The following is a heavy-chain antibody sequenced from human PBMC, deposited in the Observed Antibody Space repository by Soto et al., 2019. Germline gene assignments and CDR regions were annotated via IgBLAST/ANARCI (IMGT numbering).Heavy chain of an antibody. Sequence: SGPPQLNPTQTLTLTCTFSGFSRSTIGTSESSNSQSPGRALEWLALIDWDDDKYYSTSLKTRLTISKDTSKNQVVLTMTNMDPVDTATYYCARTDSSGYFDYWGQGTLVTVSS. CDR1: GFSRSTIGTS. V-gene: IGHV2-70*01. CDR2: IDWDDDK. D-gene: IGHD3-22*01. J-gene: IGHJ4*02. CDR3: ARTDSSGYFDY.